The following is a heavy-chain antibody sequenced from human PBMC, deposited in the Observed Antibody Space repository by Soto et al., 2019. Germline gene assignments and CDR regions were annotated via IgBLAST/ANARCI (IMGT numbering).Heavy chain of an antibody. D-gene: IGHD1-26*01. CDR1: GFTFSSYS. Sequence: EVQLVESGGGLVQPGGSLRLSCAASGFTFSSYSMNWVRQAPGKGLEWVSYISSSSGTIYYADSVKGRFTISRDNAKNSLYLKMNSLRDEDTAVCYCAGGRYGLGVDYWGQGTLVTVSS. CDR3: AGGRYGLGVDY. J-gene: IGHJ4*02. V-gene: IGHV3-48*02. CDR2: ISSSSGTI.